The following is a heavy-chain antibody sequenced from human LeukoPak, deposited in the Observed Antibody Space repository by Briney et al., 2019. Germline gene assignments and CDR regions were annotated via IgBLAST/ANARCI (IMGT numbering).Heavy chain of an antibody. CDR2: IRSKAYGGTT. Sequence: GGSLRLSCTASGFTFGDYAMSWFRQAPGKGLEWVGLIRSKAYGGTTEYAASVKGRFTISRDDSKSIAYLQMNSLKTEDTAVYYCTRDFLDNDDAFDIWGQGTMVTVSS. CDR1: GFTFGDYA. J-gene: IGHJ3*02. D-gene: IGHD3/OR15-3a*01. V-gene: IGHV3-49*03. CDR3: TRDFLDNDDAFDI.